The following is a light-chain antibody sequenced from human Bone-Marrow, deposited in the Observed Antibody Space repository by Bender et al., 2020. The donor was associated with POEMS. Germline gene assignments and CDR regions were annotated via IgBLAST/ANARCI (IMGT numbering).Light chain of an antibody. CDR2: GYN. CDR1: SSNTGSGYD. CDR3: VLYMGSGISV. Sequence: QSVLTQPPSVSGAPGQRVTISCTGSSSNTGSGYDINWYQHLPGTAPKLLIYGYNNRPSGVPDRFSGSKSGTSASLAITGAQADDESDYYCVLYMGSGISVFGGGTKLTVL. V-gene: IGLV1-40*01. J-gene: IGLJ2*01.